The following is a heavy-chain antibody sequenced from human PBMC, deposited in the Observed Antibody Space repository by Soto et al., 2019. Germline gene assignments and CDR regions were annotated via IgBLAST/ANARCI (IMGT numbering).Heavy chain of an antibody. Sequence: QVQLQESGPGLVKPSETLSLTCTVSGGSISSYYWSWIRQPPGKGLEWIGYIYYSGSTNYNPSLKSRVTTSVDTSKNQSSLKLISVTAADTAVYYCARDLEIATTASRYFDLWGRGTLVTVSS. CDR3: ARDLEIATTASRYFDL. D-gene: IGHD2-21*01. J-gene: IGHJ2*01. CDR2: IYYSGST. V-gene: IGHV4-59*01. CDR1: GGSISSYY.